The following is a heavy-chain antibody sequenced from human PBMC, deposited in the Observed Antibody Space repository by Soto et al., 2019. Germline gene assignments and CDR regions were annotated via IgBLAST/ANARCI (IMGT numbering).Heavy chain of an antibody. CDR1: GGTFCSYV. J-gene: IGHJ6*02. CDR2: IIPIFGTA. CDR3: ARKRGSRNYYGMDV. V-gene: IGHV1-69*13. Sequence: GASVKVSFKASGGTFCSYVISWVRQSPGQGLEWMGGIIPIFGTANYAQKFQGRVTITADESTSTAYMELSSLRSEDTAVYYCARKRGSRNYYGMDVWGQGTTVTVSS. D-gene: IGHD6-13*01.